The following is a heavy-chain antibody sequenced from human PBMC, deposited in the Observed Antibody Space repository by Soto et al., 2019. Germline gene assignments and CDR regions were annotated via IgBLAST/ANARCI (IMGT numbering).Heavy chain of an antibody. V-gene: IGHV3-23*01. CDR2: IRGSGGNA. J-gene: IGHJ6*02. Sequence: EVQLLESGGGLVQPGGSLRLSCAASGFTFSSYAMSWVRQAPGKGLEWVSSIRGSGGNAYYADSVKGRFSISRDNSKNTLRLQMNRLIADDTSVYYCSKDGASGSNTPYFYFGMDVWGQGTTVTVSS. D-gene: IGHD1-26*01. CDR3: SKDGASGSNTPYFYFGMDV. CDR1: GFTFSSYA.